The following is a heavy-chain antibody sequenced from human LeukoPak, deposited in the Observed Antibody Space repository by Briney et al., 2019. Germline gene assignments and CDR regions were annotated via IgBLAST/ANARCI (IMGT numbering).Heavy chain of an antibody. CDR1: GFTFDDYG. D-gene: IGHD3-22*01. J-gene: IGHJ3*02. CDR3: ARAVSYDPWTGAFDI. Sequence: GGSLRLSCAASGFTFDDYGMSWVRQAPGKGLEWVSGINWNGGSTGYADSVKGRFTISRDNAKNSLYLQMNSLRAEDTALYYCARAVSYDPWTGAFDIWGQGTMVTVSS. V-gene: IGHV3-20*04. CDR2: INWNGGST.